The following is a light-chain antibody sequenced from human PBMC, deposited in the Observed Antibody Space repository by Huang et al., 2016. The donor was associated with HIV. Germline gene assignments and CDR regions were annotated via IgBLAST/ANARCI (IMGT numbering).Light chain of an antibody. J-gene: IGKJ3*01. CDR2: GAA. Sequence: SCRASQRVSSNLAWYQQNTGQAPWLLIYGAATRATGIPARFSGIGSGTEFTLTISSLQSEDFAVYYCQQYNNWPPEETFGPGTKVDIK. CDR3: QQYNNWPPEET. CDR1: QRVSSN. V-gene: IGKV3-15*01.